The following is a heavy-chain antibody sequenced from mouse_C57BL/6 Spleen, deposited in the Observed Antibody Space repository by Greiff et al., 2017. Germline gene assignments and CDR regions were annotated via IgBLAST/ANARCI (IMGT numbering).Heavy chain of an antibody. J-gene: IGHJ1*03. V-gene: IGHV1-42*01. CDR2: INPSTGGT. D-gene: IGHD1-1*01. Sequence: VQLKQSGPELVKPGASVKISCKASGYSFTGYYMNWVKQSPEKSLEWIGEINPSTGGTTYNQKFKAKATLTVDKSSSTAYMQLKSLTSEDSAVYYCARSDYYGSSYDFDVWGTGTTVTVSS. CDR3: ARSDYYGSSYDFDV. CDR1: GYSFTGYY.